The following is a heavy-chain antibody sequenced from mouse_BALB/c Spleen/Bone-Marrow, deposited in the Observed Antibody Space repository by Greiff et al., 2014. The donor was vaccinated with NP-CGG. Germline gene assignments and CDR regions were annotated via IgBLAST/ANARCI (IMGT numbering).Heavy chain of an antibody. CDR2: SRNKANDYTT. V-gene: IGHV7-1*02. D-gene: IGHD4-1*01. Sequence: VQLQQSGGGLVQPGGSLRLSCATSGFTFSDSYMEWVRQPPGRRLEWIAASRNKANDYTTEYSASVKGRFIVSRDTSQSILYLQMNALRAEDTAIYYCARDAGRGNFDYWGQGTTLTVSS. CDR3: ARDAGRGNFDY. J-gene: IGHJ2*01. CDR1: GFTFSDSY.